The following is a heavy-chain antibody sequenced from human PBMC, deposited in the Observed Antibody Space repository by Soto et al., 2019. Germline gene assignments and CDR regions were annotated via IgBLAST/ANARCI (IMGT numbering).Heavy chain of an antibody. CDR2: MNPISGNT. CDR3: SRSTAVGGSFDS. J-gene: IGHJ4*02. V-gene: IGHV1-8*01. D-gene: IGHD6-19*01. CDR1: GYTFTSYD. Sequence: ASVKVSCKASGYTFTSYDINWVRQATGQGLEWMGWMNPISGNTGYAQKFQGRVTMTRSTSISTAYMELSSLRSEDTAVYFCSRSTAVGGSFDSWGQGTLVTVSS.